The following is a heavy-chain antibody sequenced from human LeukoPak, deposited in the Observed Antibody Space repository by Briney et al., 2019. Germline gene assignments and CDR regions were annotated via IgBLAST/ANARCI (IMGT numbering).Heavy chain of an antibody. J-gene: IGHJ4*02. D-gene: IGHD4-17*01. V-gene: IGHV3-30*02. CDR1: GFTFSSFG. CDR2: IQYDGYNK. CDR3: ARDDDYGDYAGY. Sequence: GGSLRLSCAASGFTFSSFGMHWVRQAPGKGLEWVAFIQYDGYNKYYADSVKGQFTISRDNSKYTLSLQLNSLRPEDTSIYYCARDDDYGDYAGYWGQGTLVTVSS.